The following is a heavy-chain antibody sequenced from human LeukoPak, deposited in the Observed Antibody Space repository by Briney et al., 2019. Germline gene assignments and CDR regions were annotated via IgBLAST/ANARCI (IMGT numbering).Heavy chain of an antibody. CDR2: IYTSGST. CDR1: GGSISSGSYY. V-gene: IGHV4-61*02. CDR3: ARAPYYYGSGSLVWFDP. Sequence: PSQTLSLTCTVSGGSISSGSYYWSWIRQPAGRGLEWIGRIYTSGSTNYNPSLKSRVTISVDTSKNHFSLKLSSVTAADTAVYYCARAPYYYGSGSLVWFDPWGQGTLVTVSS. D-gene: IGHD3-10*01. J-gene: IGHJ5*02.